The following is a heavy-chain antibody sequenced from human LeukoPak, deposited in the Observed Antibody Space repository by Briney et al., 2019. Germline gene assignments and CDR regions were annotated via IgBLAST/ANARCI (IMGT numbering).Heavy chain of an antibody. J-gene: IGHJ5*02. CDR3: AREEQQLNWFDP. CDR2: INPNSGGT. D-gene: IGHD6-13*01. Sequence: GASVKVSCKASGYTFTGYYMHWVRQAPGQGLEWMGWINPNSGGTNYAQKFQGRVTMTRDTSISTAYMELSSLRSEDTAVYYCAREEQQLNWFDPWGQGTLVTVSS. V-gene: IGHV1-2*02. CDR1: GYTFTGYY.